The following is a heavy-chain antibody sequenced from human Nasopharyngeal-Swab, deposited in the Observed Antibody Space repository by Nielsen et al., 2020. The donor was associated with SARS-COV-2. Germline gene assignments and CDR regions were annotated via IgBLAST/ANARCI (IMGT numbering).Heavy chain of an antibody. V-gene: IGHV5-51*01. CDR3: ARRLKVGATEAFDI. J-gene: IGHJ3*02. CDR1: GYTFSSYW. D-gene: IGHD1-26*01. Sequence: KVSCKGSGYTFSSYWIGWVRQMPGKGLEWMGIIYPGDSDTRYSPSFQGQVTISADKSISTAYLQWSSLKASDTAMYYCARRLKVGATEAFDIWGQGTMVTVSS. CDR2: IYPGDSDT.